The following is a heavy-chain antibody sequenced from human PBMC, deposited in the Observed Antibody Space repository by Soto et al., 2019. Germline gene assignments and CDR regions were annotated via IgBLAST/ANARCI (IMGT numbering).Heavy chain of an antibody. CDR3: VRIRYQLPSSVLWLDP. CDR1: GGFLSESY. D-gene: IGHD3-16*01. Sequence: SETLSLTCAVYGGFLSESYWTWIRQPPGKGLEWIGEINHVGGTNYNPSLKSRVTMSVDTSQNQFPLRLISVTAADTAMYFCVRIRYQLPSSVLWLDPWGQGIPVTVSS. V-gene: IGHV4-34*01. CDR2: INHVGGT. J-gene: IGHJ5*02.